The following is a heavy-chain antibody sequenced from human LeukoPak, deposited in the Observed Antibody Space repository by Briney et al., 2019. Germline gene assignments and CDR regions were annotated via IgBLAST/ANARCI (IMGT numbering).Heavy chain of an antibody. J-gene: IGHJ5*02. CDR3: ARLPYYYDSSGYYGSWFDP. V-gene: IGHV5-51*01. Sequence: GESLKISCKGSGYRFTTYWIGWVRQMPGKGLEWMGIINPGDSDTRYGPSFQGQVTISADKSISTAYLQWSSLKASDTAMYYCARLPYYYDSSGYYGSWFDPWGQGTLVTVSS. CDR1: GYRFTTYW. CDR2: INPGDSDT. D-gene: IGHD3-22*01.